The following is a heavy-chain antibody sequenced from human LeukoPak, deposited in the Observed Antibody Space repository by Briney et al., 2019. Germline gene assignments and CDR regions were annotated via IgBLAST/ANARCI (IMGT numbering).Heavy chain of an antibody. V-gene: IGHV4-4*07. J-gene: IGHJ4*02. CDR3: GRQGYTGSHYFIDF. CDR1: SGSISSYH. Sequence: SETLSLTCTVSSGSISSYHWGWVRQPPGKGLEWIGRIYTPGTTHYNPSLKSRLTMSVDTSTNQFSLNLTSVTAADTAVYYCGRQGYTGSHYFIDFWSQGTLVAVS. CDR2: IYTPGTT. D-gene: IGHD1-26*01.